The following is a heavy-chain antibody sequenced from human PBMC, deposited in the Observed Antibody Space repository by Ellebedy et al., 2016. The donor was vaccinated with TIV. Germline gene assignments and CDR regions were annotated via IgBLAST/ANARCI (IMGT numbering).Heavy chain of an antibody. J-gene: IGHJ6*02. CDR1: GFTFNNYA. CDR2: ISYDGSNK. Sequence: GESLKISCAASGFTFNNYAMHWVRQAPGKGLEWVAVISYDGSNKYFADSVKGRFTISRDNSKNTRYLQMNSLRAEDTAVYYCARARDQVNWNDVRHYYGMDVWGQGTTVTVSS. CDR3: ARARDQVNWNDVRHYYGMDV. V-gene: IGHV3-30*03. D-gene: IGHD1-1*01.